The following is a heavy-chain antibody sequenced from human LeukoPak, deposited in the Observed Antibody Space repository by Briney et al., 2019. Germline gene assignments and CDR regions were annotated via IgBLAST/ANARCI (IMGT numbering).Heavy chain of an antibody. CDR1: GFTFSNYG. Sequence: GGSLRLSCAASGFTFSNYGMNWVRQAPGKGLECVSYISDDSSTIYYADSVKGRFTISTDNAKNSLYLQMNSLRDEDTAVYYCARDKNWGFDYWGQGTLVTVSS. J-gene: IGHJ4*02. V-gene: IGHV3-48*02. D-gene: IGHD7-27*01. CDR2: ISDDSSTI. CDR3: ARDKNWGFDY.